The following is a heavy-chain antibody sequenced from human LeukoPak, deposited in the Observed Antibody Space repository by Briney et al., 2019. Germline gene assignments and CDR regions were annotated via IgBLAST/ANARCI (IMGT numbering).Heavy chain of an antibody. CDR2: ISGSGGST. D-gene: IGHD6-13*01. V-gene: IGHV3-23*01. CDR1: GFTFSSYG. J-gene: IGHJ4*02. CDR3: AKELGSSWYSYFDY. Sequence: GGSLRLSCAASGFTFSSYGMSWVRQAPGKGLEWVSAISGSGGSTYYADSVKGRFTTSRDNSKNTLYLQMNSLRAEDTAVYYCAKELGSSWYSYFDYWGQGTLVTVSS.